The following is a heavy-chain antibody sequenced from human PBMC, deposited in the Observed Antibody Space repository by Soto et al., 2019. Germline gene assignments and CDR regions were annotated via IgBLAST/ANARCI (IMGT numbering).Heavy chain of an antibody. V-gene: IGHV1-46*01. CDR2: INPSGGST. CDR3: ARFGNFDY. CDR1: GYTFSNYY. Sequence: ASVKVSCKASGYTFSNYYMQWVRQAPGQGLEWMGIINPSGGSTSYAQKFQGRVTMTRDTSTSTVYMELSSLRSDDTAVYYCARFGNFDYWRQGTLVTVSS. D-gene: IGHD3-10*01. J-gene: IGHJ4*02.